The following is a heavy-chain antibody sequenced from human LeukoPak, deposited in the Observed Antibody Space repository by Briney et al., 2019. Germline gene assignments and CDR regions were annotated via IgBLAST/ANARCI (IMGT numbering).Heavy chain of an antibody. D-gene: IGHD3-10*02. CDR1: GRYKYIFS. V-gene: IGHV4-59*01. J-gene: IGHJ4*02. CDR3: ARVQCSGSYAD. Sequence: SETLSLLCSVSGRYKYIFSERGWIRQTPGKGLEWIGNINYNGNTNYNPSLKSRITISSDTSKNQFSLKFRSVTAADTAVYDSARVQCSGSYADWGQGALVTVSS. CDR2: INYNGNT.